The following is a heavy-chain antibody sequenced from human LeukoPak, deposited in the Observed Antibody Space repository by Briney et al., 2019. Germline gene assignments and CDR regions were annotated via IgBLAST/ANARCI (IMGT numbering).Heavy chain of an antibody. V-gene: IGHV3-23*01. CDR3: ASRSGGYRHFDD. Sequence: GGSLRLSCAASGFTFSDYAMSWVRQAPGKELEWVSAISTSGGTTVYADSVKGRFTISRDNSRNTLYLQMNSLRAEDTAIYYCASRSGGYRHFDDWGQGTLVTVSS. D-gene: IGHD3-10*01. J-gene: IGHJ4*02. CDR2: ISTSGGTT. CDR1: GFTFSDYA.